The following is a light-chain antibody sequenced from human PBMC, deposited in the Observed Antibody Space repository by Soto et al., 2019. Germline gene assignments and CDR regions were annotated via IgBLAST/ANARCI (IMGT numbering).Light chain of an antibody. CDR1: SGSIASNY. V-gene: IGLV6-57*02. CDR3: QSYDSSIV. CDR2: EDN. Sequence: NFMLTQPHSVSESPGKTVTISCTGSSGSIASNYVQWYQQRPGSAPTTVIYEDNQRPSGVPDRFSGSIDSSSNSASLTISGLKTKDEADYYCQSYDSSIVFGGGTKVTVL. J-gene: IGLJ3*02.